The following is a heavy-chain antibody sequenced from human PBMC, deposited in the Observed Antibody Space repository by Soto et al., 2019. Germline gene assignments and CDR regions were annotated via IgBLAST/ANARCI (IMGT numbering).Heavy chain of an antibody. CDR3: AREAQQLVYYCDYLDV. V-gene: IGHV1-69*04. D-gene: IGHD6-6*01. CDR2: IIPILGIA. CDR1: GGTFSSYT. J-gene: IGHJ6*03. Sequence: VSCKASGGTFSSYTISWVRQAPGQGLEWMGRIIPILGIANYAQKFQGRVTITADKSTSTAYMELSSLRSEDTAVYYCAREAQQLVYYCDYLDVWGKGTTVTVSS.